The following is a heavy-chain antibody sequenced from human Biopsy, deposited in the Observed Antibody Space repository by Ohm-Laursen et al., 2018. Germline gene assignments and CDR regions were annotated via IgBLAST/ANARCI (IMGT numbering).Heavy chain of an antibody. J-gene: IGHJ6*02. CDR2: INHSGRT. Sequence: SDTLSLTCAVYGESFNGYYWSWIRQTPGKGLEWIGEINHSGRTNYNPSLKSRVTLSADSSNSQFSLRLTSVTAADTAIYYCARGSGYFKLDVWGQGTTVTVSS. V-gene: IGHV4-34*01. CDR3: ARGSGYFKLDV. D-gene: IGHD5-12*01. CDR1: GESFNGYY.